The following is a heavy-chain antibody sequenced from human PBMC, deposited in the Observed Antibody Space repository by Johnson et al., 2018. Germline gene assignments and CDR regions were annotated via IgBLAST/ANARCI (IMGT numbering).Heavy chain of an antibody. CDR3: SRGDHSGTYRDTFDV. V-gene: IGHV3-74*02. D-gene: IGHD3-10*01. CDR1: GFTFSSYW. CDR2: INTDGSTT. Sequence: VQLVQSGGALVQPGGSLRLSCAASGFTFSSYWMHWVRQAPGKGLVWVSRINTDGSTTNYADSVHGRFTISRDNAKNTLFLQLTSLRAEDTAVYYCSRGDHSGTYRDTFDVWGQGTMVTVSS. J-gene: IGHJ3*01.